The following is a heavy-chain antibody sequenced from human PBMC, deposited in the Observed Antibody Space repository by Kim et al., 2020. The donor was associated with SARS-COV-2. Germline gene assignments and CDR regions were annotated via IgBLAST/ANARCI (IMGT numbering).Heavy chain of an antibody. Sequence: YNPSLKSRVTISVDTSKNQFSLKLSSVTAADTAVYYCARDRPGGTDAFDIWGQGTMVTVSS. D-gene: IGHD3-16*01. V-gene: IGHV4-31*02. J-gene: IGHJ3*02. CDR3: ARDRPGGTDAFDI.